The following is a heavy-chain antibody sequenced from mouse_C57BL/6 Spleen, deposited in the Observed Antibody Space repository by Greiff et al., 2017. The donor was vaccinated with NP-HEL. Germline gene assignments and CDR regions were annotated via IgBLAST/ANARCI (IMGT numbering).Heavy chain of an antibody. CDR3: ARKWEVFDY. CDR2: ISYDGSN. Sequence: EVQLQQSGPGLVKPSQSLSLTCSVTGYSITSGYYWNWIRQFPGNKLEWMGYISYDGSNNYNPSLKNRISITRDTSKNQFFLKLNSVTTEDTATYYCARKWEVFDYWGQGTTLTVSS. CDR1: GYSITSGYY. J-gene: IGHJ2*01. V-gene: IGHV3-6*01. D-gene: IGHD1-3*01.